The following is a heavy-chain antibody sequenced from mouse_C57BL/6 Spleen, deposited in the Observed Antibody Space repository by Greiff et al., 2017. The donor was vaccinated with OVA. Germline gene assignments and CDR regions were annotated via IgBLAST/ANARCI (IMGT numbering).Heavy chain of an antibody. J-gene: IGHJ4*01. Sequence: EVQLVASGGGLVKPGWSLKLSCAASGFPFSDYGLHWVRQAPEKGLEWVAYINSGSSTIYYADTVQGRFTISRDNAKNTLFLQMTSLRSEDTAMYYCARGGSLYYAMDYWGQGTSVTVSS. CDR2: INSGSSTI. CDR1: GFPFSDYG. D-gene: IGHD6-1*01. CDR3: ARGGSLYYAMDY. V-gene: IGHV5-17*01.